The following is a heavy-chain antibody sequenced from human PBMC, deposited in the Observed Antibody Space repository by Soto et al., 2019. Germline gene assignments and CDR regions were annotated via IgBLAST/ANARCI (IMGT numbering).Heavy chain of an antibody. CDR2: MNPNSGNT. V-gene: IGHV1-8*01. J-gene: IGHJ5*02. D-gene: IGHD3-22*01. CDR3: ARGSRYRCRMIVVALTHNWFDP. CDR1: GYTFTSYD. Sequence: QVQLVQSGAEVKKPGASVKVSCKASGYTFTSYDINWVRQATGQGLEWMGWMNPNSGNTGYAQKFQGRVTMTRNTSLSTAYMELSSLRSEDTAVYYCARGSRYRCRMIVVALTHNWFDPWGQGTLVTVSS.